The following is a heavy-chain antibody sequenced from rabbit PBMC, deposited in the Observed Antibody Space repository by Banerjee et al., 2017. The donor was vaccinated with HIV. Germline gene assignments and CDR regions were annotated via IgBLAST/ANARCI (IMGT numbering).Heavy chain of an antibody. V-gene: IGHV1S40*01. CDR1: GWDFSSWYR. J-gene: IGHJ4*01. D-gene: IGHD6-1*01. CDR3: ARNGYADYGYATNL. CDR2: IYTDSSGST. Sequence: QSLEESGGDLVKPGASLTLTCTASGWDFSSWYRICWVRQAPGKGLEWIACIYTDSSGSTYYASWAKGRFTISKTSSTTVTLQMTSLTASDTATYFCARNGYADYGYATNLWGPGTLVTVS.